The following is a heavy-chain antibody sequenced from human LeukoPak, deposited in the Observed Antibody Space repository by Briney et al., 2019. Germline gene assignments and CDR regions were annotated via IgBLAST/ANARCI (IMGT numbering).Heavy chain of an antibody. CDR2: IGTNEQRT. V-gene: IGHV3-23*01. CDR1: GFTFSRYA. Sequence: PGGSLRLSCVASGFTFSRYAVNWVRQTPGKGLEWVSLIGTNEQRTHYADSVKGRFTISRDNSKNTLFLQMNSLRAEDTAVYYCAKDLDSTDLYDNADWGQGTLVTVSS. CDR3: AKDLDSTDLYDNAD. J-gene: IGHJ1*01. D-gene: IGHD6-19*01.